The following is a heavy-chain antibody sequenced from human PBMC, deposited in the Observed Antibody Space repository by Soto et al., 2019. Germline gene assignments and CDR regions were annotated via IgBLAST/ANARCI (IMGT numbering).Heavy chain of an antibody. V-gene: IGHV5-51*01. CDR3: ARPSRGGDYGDYYYYYGMDV. Sequence: GDSLKISCKGSGYSFTRYWIGWVRQMPGKGLEWMGIIYPGDSDTRYSPSFQGQVTISADKSISTAYLQWSSLKASDTAMYYCARPSRGGDYGDYYYYYGMDVWGQGTTVTVSS. CDR2: IYPGDSDT. J-gene: IGHJ6*02. D-gene: IGHD4-17*01. CDR1: GYSFTRYW.